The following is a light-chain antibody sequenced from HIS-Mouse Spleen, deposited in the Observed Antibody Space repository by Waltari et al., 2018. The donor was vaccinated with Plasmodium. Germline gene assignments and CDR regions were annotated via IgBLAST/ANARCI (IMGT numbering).Light chain of an antibody. CDR2: GAS. Sequence: IVMRQSPTTPCGATEEVGSLSCRASQSVSSNLAWHQQKPGQAPRLLIYGASTRATGIPARFSGSGSGTEFTLTISSLQSEDFAVYYCQQYNNWSFTFGPGTKVDIK. V-gene: IGKV3-15*01. CDR1: QSVSSN. CDR3: QQYNNWSFT. J-gene: IGKJ3*01.